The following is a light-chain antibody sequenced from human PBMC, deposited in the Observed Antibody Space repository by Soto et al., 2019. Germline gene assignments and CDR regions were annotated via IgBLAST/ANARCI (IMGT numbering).Light chain of an antibody. CDR1: QSVSSSY. V-gene: IGKV3-20*01. Sequence: EIVLTQSPGTLSLSPGERATLSCRASQSVSSSYLAWYQQKPGQAPRLLIYGASSRATGIPDRFSGIGSETDFPLTISRLEPEDFAVYYCQQYGSSPPWTFGQGTKVEIK. J-gene: IGKJ1*01. CDR2: GAS. CDR3: QQYGSSPPWT.